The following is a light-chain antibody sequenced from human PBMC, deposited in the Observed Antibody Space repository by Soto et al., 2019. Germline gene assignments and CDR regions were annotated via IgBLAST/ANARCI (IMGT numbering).Light chain of an antibody. V-gene: IGLV1-40*01. CDR1: SSNIGAGYD. CDR3: QYHDRRPSGSV. Sequence: QSVLTQPPSVSGAPGQRVTISCTGSSSNIGAGYDVHWYQQLPGTAPKLLIYGNSNRPSGVPDRFSGSKSGTSASLAITGLQAEDDADYYCQYHDRRPSGSVFRPVTKV. CDR2: GNS. J-gene: IGLJ1*01.